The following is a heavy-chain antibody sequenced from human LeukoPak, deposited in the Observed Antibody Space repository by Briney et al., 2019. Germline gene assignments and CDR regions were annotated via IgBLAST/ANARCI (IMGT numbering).Heavy chain of an antibody. CDR1: GGSISRGGYS. V-gene: IGHV4-30-4*07. CDR2: IYYSGSI. J-gene: IGHJ4*02. Sequence: SETLSLTCAVSGGSISRGGYSWRWLRQPPGRGLEGVGYIYYSGSIYYNPSLKSRVTISVDTSKNQFSLKLSSVTAADTAVYYCARACSGGSCYHQYFFDYWGQGTLVTVSS. D-gene: IGHD2-15*01. CDR3: ARACSGGSCYHQYFFDY.